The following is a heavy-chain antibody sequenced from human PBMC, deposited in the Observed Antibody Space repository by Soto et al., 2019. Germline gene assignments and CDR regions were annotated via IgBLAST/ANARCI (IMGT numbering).Heavy chain of an antibody. CDR1: GGTFSSYA. CDR2: IIPIFGTA. V-gene: IGHV1-69*01. D-gene: IGHD1-7*01. Sequence: QVQLVQPGAEVKKPGSSVKVSCKASGGTFSSYAISWVRQAPGQGFEWMGGIIPIFGTANYTQKFQVRVTITANESTGGACVELSSLRAEDTAVYYCASINLNYLYYYYGMVVWGQGTTVTVSS. J-gene: IGHJ6*02. CDR3: ASINLNYLYYYYGMVV.